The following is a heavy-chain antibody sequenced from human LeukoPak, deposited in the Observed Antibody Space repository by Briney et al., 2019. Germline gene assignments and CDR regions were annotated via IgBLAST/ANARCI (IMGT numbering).Heavy chain of an antibody. Sequence: GGYLRLSCAASGFTFDSYAMKWVRHAPGMGLEWVSGISSGGSTYYADSVKGRFTISRDNSRNSLYLQMNSLRAEDTAVYYCAKNVGQVWLPLGYWGQGTLVTVSS. D-gene: IGHD5-18*01. CDR2: ISSGGST. J-gene: IGHJ4*02. V-gene: IGHV3-23*01. CDR1: GFTFDSYA. CDR3: AKNVGQVWLPLGY.